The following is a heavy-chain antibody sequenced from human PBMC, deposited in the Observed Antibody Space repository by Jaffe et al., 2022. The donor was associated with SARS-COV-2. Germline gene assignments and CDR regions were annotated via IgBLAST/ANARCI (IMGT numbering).Heavy chain of an antibody. CDR3: ARTPVGLRGVYGMDV. D-gene: IGHD3-10*01. J-gene: IGHJ6*02. CDR2: IYYSGST. Sequence: QVQLQESGPGLVKPSETLSLTCTVSGGSISSYYWSWIRQPPGKGLEWIGYIYYSGSTNYNPSLKSRVTISVDTSKNQFSLKLSSVTAADTAVYYCARTPVGLRGVYGMDVWGQGTTVTVSS. CDR1: GGSISSYY. V-gene: IGHV4-59*01.